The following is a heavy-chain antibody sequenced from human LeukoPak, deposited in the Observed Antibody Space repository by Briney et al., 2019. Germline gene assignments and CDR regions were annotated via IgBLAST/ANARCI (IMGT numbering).Heavy chain of an antibody. J-gene: IGHJ4*02. CDR1: GFTFSSYS. D-gene: IGHD1-26*01. V-gene: IGHV3-21*01. CDR2: ISSSSSYI. Sequence: GGSLRLSCAASGFTFSSYSMNWVRQAPGKGLEWVSSISSSSSYIYYADSVKGRFSISRDNAKNSLYLQMNSLRAEDTAVYYCARGGGSYFDYWGQGTLVTVSS. CDR3: ARGGGSYFDY.